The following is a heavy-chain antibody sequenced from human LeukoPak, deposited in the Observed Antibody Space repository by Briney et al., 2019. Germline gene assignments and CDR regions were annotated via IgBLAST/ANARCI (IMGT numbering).Heavy chain of an antibody. CDR1: GFTFSSYS. CDR3: ARDGFWLPEPKGSDY. D-gene: IGHD1-14*01. Sequence: GGSLRLSCAASGFTFSSYSMNWVRQAPGKGLEWVSYISSSSNTIYYADSAKGRFTISRDNAKNSLYLQMNSLRAEDTAVYYCARDGFWLPEPKGSDYWGQGTLVTVSS. CDR2: ISSSSNTI. V-gene: IGHV3-48*01. J-gene: IGHJ4*02.